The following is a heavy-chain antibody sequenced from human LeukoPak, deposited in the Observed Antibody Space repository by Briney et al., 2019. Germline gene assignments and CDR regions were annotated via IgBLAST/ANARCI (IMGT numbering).Heavy chain of an antibody. Sequence: GGSLRLSCVVSGFTVSSNYMSWVRQAPGKGLEWVSVLYSGGNTYHADSVKGRFTISRDNSKNTLYLHMNSLRAEDTAVYYCAREGASSSFGYWAREPWSPSPQ. D-gene: IGHD6-13*01. CDR2: LYSGGNT. V-gene: IGHV3-53*01. CDR3: AREGASSSFGY. CDR1: GFTVSSNY. J-gene: IGHJ4*02.